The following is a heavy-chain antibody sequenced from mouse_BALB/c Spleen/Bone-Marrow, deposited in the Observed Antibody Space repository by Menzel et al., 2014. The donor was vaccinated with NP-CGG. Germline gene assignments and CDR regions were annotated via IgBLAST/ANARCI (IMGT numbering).Heavy chain of an antibody. CDR3: TTLARNNFDY. CDR1: GYTFSNYW. V-gene: IGHV1-5*01. D-gene: IGHD3-1*01. CDR2: IHPGNSDT. J-gene: IGHJ2*01. Sequence: VQLQRSGTVLARPGAAVKMSCKASGYTFSNYWMHWIKQRPGQGLEWIGTIHPGNSDTTYNQKFKGKAKLTAVTSTSTAYMELSSLTNEDSAVYYCTTLARNNFDYWGQGTTLTVSS.